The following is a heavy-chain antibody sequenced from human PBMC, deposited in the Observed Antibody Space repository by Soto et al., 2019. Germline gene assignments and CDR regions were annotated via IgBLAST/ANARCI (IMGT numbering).Heavy chain of an antibody. CDR3: TRPTWNSEY. J-gene: IGHJ4*02. CDR1: GGSISNHY. CDR2: IYYNGNT. V-gene: IGHV4-59*11. D-gene: IGHD1-1*01. Sequence: QVQLQESGPGLVKPSETLSLTCTVSGGSISNHYWSWIRQPPGKGLEWIGYIYYNGNTNYNPPLESRATRSVDPSMTPISVNLRSWPAAGTALSYCTRPTWNSEYWARVTLV.